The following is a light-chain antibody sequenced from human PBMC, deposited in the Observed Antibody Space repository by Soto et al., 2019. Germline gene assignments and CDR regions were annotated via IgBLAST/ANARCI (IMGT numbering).Light chain of an antibody. CDR2: DVS. CDR1: SSDVGGYNY. Sequence: QSALTQPRSVSGSPGQSVTISCTGTSSDVGGYNYVSWYQQHPGKAPKLMIYDVSKRPSGVPDRFSGSKSGNTASLTISGVQAEDEADYYCCSYAGSRYVFGTGTKVTVL. CDR3: CSYAGSRYV. J-gene: IGLJ1*01. V-gene: IGLV2-11*01.